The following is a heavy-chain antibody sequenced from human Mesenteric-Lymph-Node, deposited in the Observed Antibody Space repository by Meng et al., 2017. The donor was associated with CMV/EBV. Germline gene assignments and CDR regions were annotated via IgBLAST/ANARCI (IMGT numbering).Heavy chain of an antibody. D-gene: IGHD3-3*01. CDR2: IYYRGST. CDR3: ARAIARRLEWLIHWFDS. J-gene: IGHJ5*01. CDR1: GGSISSYY. Sequence: GGSISSYYWSWVRQPPWKGLEWLGYIYYRGSTNYNPCLKSRVTISVDTSKNQFSLKLSSVTAADTVVSHCARAIARRLEWLIHWFDSWGQGTLVTVSS. V-gene: IGHV4-59*13.